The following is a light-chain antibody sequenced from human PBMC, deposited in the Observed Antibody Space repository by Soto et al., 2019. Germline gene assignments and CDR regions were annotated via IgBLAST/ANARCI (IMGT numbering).Light chain of an antibody. CDR1: QRISSN. CDR3: QQYNNWPLT. V-gene: IGKV3-15*01. CDR2: GAS. J-gene: IGKJ4*01. Sequence: EIVMTQSPAILSVSPGERATLSCRASQRISSNLAWYQQKPGQAPRLLIYGASTRATGIPARFSGSGSGTDFTLTISSLQSEDFGVYYCQQYNNWPLTFGGGTKVEIK.